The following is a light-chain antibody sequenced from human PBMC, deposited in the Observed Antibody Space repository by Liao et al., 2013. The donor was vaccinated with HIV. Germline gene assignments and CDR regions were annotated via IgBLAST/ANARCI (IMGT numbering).Light chain of an antibody. CDR3: QVWDSSSDHPY. V-gene: IGLV3-21*01. CDR2: YDS. CDR1: NIGSQS. Sequence: SYELTQPPSVSVAPGKTARITCGGNNIGSQSVHWYQQRPGQAPVLVIYYDSDRPSGIPERFSGSNSGNTATLTISRVEAGDEADYYCQVWDSSSDHPYVGG. J-gene: IGLJ7*01.